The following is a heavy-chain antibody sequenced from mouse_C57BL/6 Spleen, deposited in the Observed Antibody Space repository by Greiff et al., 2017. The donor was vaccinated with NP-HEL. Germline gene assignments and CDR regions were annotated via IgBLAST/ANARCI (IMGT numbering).Heavy chain of an antibody. D-gene: IGHD2-4*01. CDR3: AREDYDYDRGYYAMDY. J-gene: IGHJ4*01. CDR2: INPNNGGT. V-gene: IGHV1-18*01. Sequence: EVQLQQSGPELVKPGASVKIPCKASGYTFTDYNMDWVKQSHGKSLEWIGDINPNNGGTIYNQKFKGKATLTVDKSSSTAYMELRSLTSEDTAVYYCAREDYDYDRGYYAMDYWGQGTSVTVSS. CDR1: GYTFTDYN.